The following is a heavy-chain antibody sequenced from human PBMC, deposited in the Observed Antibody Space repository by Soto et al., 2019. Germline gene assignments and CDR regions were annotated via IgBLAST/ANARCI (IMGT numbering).Heavy chain of an antibody. CDR2: IIPIFGTA. V-gene: IGHV1-69*13. Sequence: ASVKVSCKASGGTFSSYAISWVRQAPGQGLEWMGGIIPIFGTANYAQKFQGRVTITADESTSTAYMELSSLRSEDTAVYYCAKDGYNWSFDYWGQGTLVTVSS. J-gene: IGHJ4*02. CDR1: GGTFSSYA. D-gene: IGHD5-12*01. CDR3: AKDGYNWSFDY.